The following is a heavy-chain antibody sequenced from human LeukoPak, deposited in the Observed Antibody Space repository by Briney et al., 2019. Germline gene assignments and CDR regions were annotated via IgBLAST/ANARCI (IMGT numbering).Heavy chain of an antibody. D-gene: IGHD4-17*01. CDR1: GFTFSTYA. CDR2: ISGSGGST. Sequence: GGSIRLSCAASGFTFSTYAMSWVRQAPGKGLEWVSAISGSGGSTYYADSVKGRFTISRDNSKNTLYLQMNSLRAEDTAVYYCAKDRLVATVTTTGDHDYWGQGTLVTVSS. V-gene: IGHV3-23*01. CDR3: AKDRLVATVTTTGDHDY. J-gene: IGHJ4*02.